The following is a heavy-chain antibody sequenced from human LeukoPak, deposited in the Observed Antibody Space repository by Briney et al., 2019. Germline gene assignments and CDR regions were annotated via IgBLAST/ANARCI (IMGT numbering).Heavy chain of an antibody. V-gene: IGHV4-59*08. CDR2: IYYSGST. CDR1: GGSISSYY. CDR3: ARHKEYLYNWFDP. Sequence: SETLSLTCTVSGGSISSYYWSWIRQPPGKGLEWIGYIYYSGSTNYNPSLKSRVTISVDTSKNQFSLKLSSVTAADTAVYYCARHKEYLYNWFDPWGQGTLVTVSS. D-gene: IGHD2/OR15-2a*01. J-gene: IGHJ5*02.